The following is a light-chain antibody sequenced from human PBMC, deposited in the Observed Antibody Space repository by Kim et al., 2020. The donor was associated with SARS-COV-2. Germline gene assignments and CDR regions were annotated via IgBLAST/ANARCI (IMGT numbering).Light chain of an antibody. J-gene: IGKJ1*01. Sequence: PGDGATLSCRASQTVTRSHLAWYQQKPGQAPRLLIYDTSSRATGIPDRFSGSGSGAEFTLTISRLEPEDFAVYYCQQYDSPPQTFGQGTKVDIK. V-gene: IGKV3-20*01. CDR2: DTS. CDR3: QQYDSPPQT. CDR1: QTVTRSH.